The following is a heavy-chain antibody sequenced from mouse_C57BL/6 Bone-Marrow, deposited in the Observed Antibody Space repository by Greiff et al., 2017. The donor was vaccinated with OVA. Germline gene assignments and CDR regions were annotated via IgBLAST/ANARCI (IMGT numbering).Heavy chain of an antibody. V-gene: IGHV2-3*01. Sequence: VQLLQSGPGLVAPSQSLSITCTVSGFSLTSYGVSWVSQPPGKGLEWLGVIWGDGSTNYHSAIISRLSICKDNSTSHVVLKLNSVQTDYTTTYYCAKPAPHYYGSSYDWYFDVWGTGTTVTVSS. CDR1: GFSLTSYG. D-gene: IGHD1-1*01. CDR2: IWGDGST. CDR3: AKPAPHYYGSSYDWYFDV. J-gene: IGHJ1*03.